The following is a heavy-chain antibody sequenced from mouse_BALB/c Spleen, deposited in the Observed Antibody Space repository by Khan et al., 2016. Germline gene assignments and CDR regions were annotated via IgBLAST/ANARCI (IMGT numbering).Heavy chain of an antibody. J-gene: IGHJ3*01. Sequence: QIQLVQSGPELKKPGETVKISCKASGYTSTDYSMHWVKQAPGKGLKWMGWINTETGEPTYADDFKGRFAFSLETSASTAYLQINNLKNEDTATYFCAPITTVPFAYWGQGTLVTVSA. V-gene: IGHV9-2-1*01. CDR2: INTETGEP. CDR3: APITTVPFAY. D-gene: IGHD1-1*01. CDR1: GYTSTDYS.